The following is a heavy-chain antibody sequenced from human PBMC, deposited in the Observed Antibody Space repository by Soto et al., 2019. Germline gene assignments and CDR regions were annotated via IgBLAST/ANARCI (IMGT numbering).Heavy chain of an antibody. CDR2: ISSSSSYI. CDR3: ARGGSGSYRRIDP. CDR1: GFTFSYHY. Sequence: GGSLRLSCAASGFTFSYHYMAWIRKAPGKGLEWVSSISSSSSYIYYADSVKGRFTISRDNAKNSLYLQMNSLRAEDTAVYYCARGGSGSYRRIDPWGQGTLVTVSS. D-gene: IGHD3-10*01. J-gene: IGHJ5*02. V-gene: IGHV3-21*01.